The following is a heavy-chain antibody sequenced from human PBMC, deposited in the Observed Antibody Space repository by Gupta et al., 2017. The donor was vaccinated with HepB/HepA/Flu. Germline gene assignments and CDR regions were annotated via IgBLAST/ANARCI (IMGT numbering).Heavy chain of an antibody. CDR1: GFDFGYDG. CDR2: SRNDGVDT. D-gene: IGHD1-26*01. CDR3: VKDTSGNDIGPFDG. V-gene: IGHV3-23*01. J-gene: IGHJ4*02. Sequence: EERSLESGGGLVQPGGSLRLSCAASGFDFGYDGMTWVRQAPGKGLEWVSTSRNDGVDTHYIDYGECRFTISRDNSKNTLFLGMNDLGADDTAVYYCVKDTSGNDIGPFDGGGQGTMVTVSS.